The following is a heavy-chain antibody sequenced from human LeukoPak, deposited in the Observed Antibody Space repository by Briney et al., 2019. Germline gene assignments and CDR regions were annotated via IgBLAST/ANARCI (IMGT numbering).Heavy chain of an antibody. CDR3: ARSSGWNSFDY. V-gene: IGHV1-69*13. CDR2: IIPIFGTA. J-gene: IGHJ4*02. Sequence: ASVKVSCKASGGTFSSYAISWVRQAPGQGLEWMGGIIPIFGTANYARKFQGGVTITADQSTSTAYMELSSLRSQDTAVYYCARSSGWNSFDYWGQGTLVTVSS. D-gene: IGHD6-19*01. CDR1: GGTFSSYA.